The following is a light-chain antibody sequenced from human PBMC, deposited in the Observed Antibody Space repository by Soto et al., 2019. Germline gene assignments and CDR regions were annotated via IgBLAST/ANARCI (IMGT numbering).Light chain of an antibody. CDR2: GAS. V-gene: IGKV1-5*01. Sequence: QMTQSPATLSSSFGDSLAITCRASQTVSTWLAWYQQKPGTAPRLLIYGASSLNSGVPSRFRGSGSGTEFTLSISSLKPDDFETYYCQQFFNYPWTFGQGTKVDI. CDR1: QTVSTW. J-gene: IGKJ1*01. CDR3: QQFFNYPWT.